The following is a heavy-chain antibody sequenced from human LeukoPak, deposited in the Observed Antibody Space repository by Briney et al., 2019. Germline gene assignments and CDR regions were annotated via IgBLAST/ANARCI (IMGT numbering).Heavy chain of an antibody. Sequence: ASVKVSCKASGYTFTSYGISWVRQAPGQGLEWMGWISAYNGNTNYAQKLQGRVTMTTDTSTSTAYMEMRSIRSDDTAVYSCARDQHHLKYCSSTSCYTLGYWGQGNLVTVSS. CDR1: GYTFTSYG. V-gene: IGHV1-18*01. CDR2: ISAYNGNT. J-gene: IGHJ4*02. CDR3: ARDQHHLKYCSSTSCYTLGY. D-gene: IGHD2-2*02.